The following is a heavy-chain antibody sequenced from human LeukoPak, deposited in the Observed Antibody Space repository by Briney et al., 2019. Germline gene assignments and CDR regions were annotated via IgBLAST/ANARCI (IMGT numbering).Heavy chain of an antibody. CDR2: IYPGDSDT. D-gene: IGHD2-2*01. CDR3: ARRQGCSSTSCPPDY. J-gene: IGHJ4*02. Sequence: GESLKISCRGSGYSFTTYWIGWVRQMPGKGLEWRGIIYPGDSDTRYSPSFQGQVTMSADKSINTAYLQWSSLKASDTAIYYCARRQGCSSTSCPPDYWGQGTLVTVSS. CDR1: GYSFTTYW. V-gene: IGHV5-51*01.